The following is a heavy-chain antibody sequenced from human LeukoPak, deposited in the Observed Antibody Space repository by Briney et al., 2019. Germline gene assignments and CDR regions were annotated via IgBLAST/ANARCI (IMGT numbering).Heavy chain of an antibody. Sequence: KPSETLSLTCTVSGYSISSGYYWGWIRQPPGKGLEWIGSIYHSGSTYYNPSLKSRVTISVDTSKNQFSLELSSVTAADTAVYYCARGIRSSSWFYYYYYMDVWGKGTTVTVSS. CDR1: GYSISSGYY. CDR3: ARGIRSSSWFYYYYYMDV. CDR2: IYHSGST. V-gene: IGHV4-38-2*02. J-gene: IGHJ6*03. D-gene: IGHD6-13*01.